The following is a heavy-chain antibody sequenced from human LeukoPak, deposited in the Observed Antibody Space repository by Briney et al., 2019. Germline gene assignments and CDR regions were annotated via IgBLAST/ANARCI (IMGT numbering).Heavy chain of an antibody. CDR1: GVTVSSNY. J-gene: IGHJ3*02. CDR3: ARDGTYYYDSSGYYLDAFDI. D-gene: IGHD3-22*01. Sequence: PGGSLRLSCAASGVTVSSNYMNWVRQAPSKGLEWVSIIYSGGNTYYADSVKGRFTISRDNSKNTLHLQMNSLRAEDTAVYYCARDGTYYYDSSGYYLDAFDIWGQGTMVTVSS. V-gene: IGHV3-66*02. CDR2: IYSGGNT.